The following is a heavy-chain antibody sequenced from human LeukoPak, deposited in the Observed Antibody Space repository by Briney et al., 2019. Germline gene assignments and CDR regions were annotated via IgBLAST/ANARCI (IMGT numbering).Heavy chain of an antibody. V-gene: IGHV1-18*01. J-gene: IGHJ3*02. CDR3: ARAESLYGGNLAAAFDI. CDR2: ISAYNGNT. Sequence: ASVKVSCKASGYTFTSYGISWVRQAPGQGLEWIGWISAYNGNTNYEQKFQGRVTMTTDTSTSTAYMELRSLRSDDTALYYCARAESLYGGNLAAAFDIWGQGTMVTVSS. CDR1: GYTFTSYG. D-gene: IGHD4-23*01.